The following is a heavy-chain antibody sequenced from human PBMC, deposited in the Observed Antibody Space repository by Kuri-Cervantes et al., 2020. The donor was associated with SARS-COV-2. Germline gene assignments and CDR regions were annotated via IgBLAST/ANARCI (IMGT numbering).Heavy chain of an antibody. Sequence: SETLSLTCTVSGGSISSYYWSWIRQPAGKGLEWIGRIYTSGSTNYNPSLKSRVTISVDTSKNQFSLKLSSVTAADTAVYYCARDFLVVVPAATYYYYYYMDVWGKGTTVTVSS. CDR3: ARDFLVVVPAATYYYYYYMDV. CDR2: IYTSGST. CDR1: GGSISSYY. V-gene: IGHV4-4*07. J-gene: IGHJ6*03. D-gene: IGHD2-2*01.